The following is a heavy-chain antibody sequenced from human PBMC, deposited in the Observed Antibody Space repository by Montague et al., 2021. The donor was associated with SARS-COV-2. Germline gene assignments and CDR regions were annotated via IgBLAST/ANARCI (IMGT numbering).Heavy chain of an antibody. CDR1: GGSISSYY. CDR2: IYYSGST. V-gene: IGHV4-59*01. CDR3: ARGVGMDV. Sequence: SETLSLTCTVSGGSISSYYWSWIRQPPGKGLEWIGYIYYSGSTNYNPSLKSRVTISVDTSKNQFSLRLSSVTAADTAVYYCARGVGMDVWGQGTTVTVSS. J-gene: IGHJ6*02.